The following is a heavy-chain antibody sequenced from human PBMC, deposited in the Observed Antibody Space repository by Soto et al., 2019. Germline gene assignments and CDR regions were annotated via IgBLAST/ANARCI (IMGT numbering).Heavy chain of an antibody. CDR2: IYYSGST. CDR1: GGSISSSSYY. J-gene: IGHJ4*02. D-gene: IGHD1-26*01. V-gene: IGHV4-39*07. Sequence: SETPSLTCTVSGGSISSSSYYWGWIRQPPGKGLEWIGSIYYSGSTYYNPSLKSRVTISVDTSKNQFSLKLSSVTAADTAVYYCARGRGGSGSYYPNWGQGTLVTVSS. CDR3: ARGRGGSGSYYPN.